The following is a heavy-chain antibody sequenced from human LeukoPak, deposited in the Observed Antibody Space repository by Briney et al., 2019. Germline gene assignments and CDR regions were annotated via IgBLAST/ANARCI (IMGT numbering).Heavy chain of an antibody. CDR1: GGSISSYY. CDR2: INHSGST. V-gene: IGHV4-34*01. J-gene: IGHJ4*02. D-gene: IGHD3-3*01. Sequence: SETLSLTCTVSGGSISSYYWSWIRQPPGKGLEWIGEINHSGSTNYNPSLKSRVTISVDTSKNQFSLKLSSVTAADTAVYYCARGRPRITIFGVVRFPFDYWGQGTLVTVSS. CDR3: ARGRPRITIFGVVRFPFDY.